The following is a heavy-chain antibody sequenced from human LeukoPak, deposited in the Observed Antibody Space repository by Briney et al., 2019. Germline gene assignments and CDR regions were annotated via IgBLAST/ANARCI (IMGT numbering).Heavy chain of an antibody. CDR2: ISGSGGST. V-gene: IGHV3-23*01. Sequence: GGSLRLSCAASGFTFSSYAMSWVRQAPGKGLEWVSAISGSGGSTYYADSEKGRFTISRDNSKNTLYLQMNSLRAEDTAVYYCAKDLGDCGGDCYYFDYWGQGTLVTVSS. CDR1: GFTFSSYA. D-gene: IGHD2-21*02. CDR3: AKDLGDCGGDCYYFDY. J-gene: IGHJ4*02.